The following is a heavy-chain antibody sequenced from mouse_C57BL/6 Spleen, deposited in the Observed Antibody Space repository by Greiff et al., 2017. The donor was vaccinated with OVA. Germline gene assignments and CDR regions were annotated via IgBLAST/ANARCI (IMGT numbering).Heavy chain of an antibody. V-gene: IGHV3-1*01. CDR3: ARGDTTVVDWYFDV. J-gene: IGHJ1*03. D-gene: IGHD1-1*01. CDR2: ISYSGST. CDR1: GYSITSGYD. Sequence: EVQGVESGPGMVKPSQSLSLTCTVTGYSITSGYDWHWIRHFPGNKLEWMGYISYSGSTNYNPSLKSRISITHDTSKNHFFLKLNSVTTEDTATYYCARGDTTVVDWYFDVWGTGTTVTVSS.